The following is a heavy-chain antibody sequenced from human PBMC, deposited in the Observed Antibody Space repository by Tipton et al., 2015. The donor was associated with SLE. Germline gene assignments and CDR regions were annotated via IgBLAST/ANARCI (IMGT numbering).Heavy chain of an antibody. CDR3: ARGPNWGLDDAFDI. J-gene: IGHJ3*02. V-gene: IGHV4-34*01. D-gene: IGHD7-27*01. CDR2: IDHSGVT. CDR1: GRSFIGSY. Sequence: TLSLTCAVYGRSFIGSYWTWIRQPPGKGLEWIGDIDHSGVTHYNPSLKSRVTISRDTSGNQFSLRLSSVTAADTAVYFCARGPNWGLDDAFDIWGQGTMVSVSS.